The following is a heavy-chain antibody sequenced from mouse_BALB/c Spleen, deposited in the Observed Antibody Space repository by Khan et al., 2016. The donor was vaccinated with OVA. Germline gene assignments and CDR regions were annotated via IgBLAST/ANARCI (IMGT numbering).Heavy chain of an antibody. CDR3: ARGNYYEYYFDY. CDR1: GYSITSGYA. J-gene: IGHJ2*01. D-gene: IGHD1-1*01. Sequence: VQLQQSGPGLVKPSQSLSLTCTVTGYSITSGYAWNWLRQFPGNKLEWMGYISYSGVTSYTPSLKSRISITRDTSKNQFFLQLNSVTTENTATYYCARGNYYEYYFDYWGQGTTLTVSS. CDR2: ISYSGVT. V-gene: IGHV3-2*02.